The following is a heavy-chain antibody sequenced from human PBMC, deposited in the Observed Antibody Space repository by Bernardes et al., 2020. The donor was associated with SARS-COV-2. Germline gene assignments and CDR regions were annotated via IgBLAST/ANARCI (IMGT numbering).Heavy chain of an antibody. V-gene: IGHV3-23*01. CDR1: GSTFNNYA. D-gene: IGHD2-15*01. J-gene: IGHJ4*02. CDR3: AKDQVSLHSGNYCDY. Sequence: GGSLRLSCAASGSTFNNYAMTWVRQAPGKGLEWVSAISGGGGSTYYADSVKGHFTISRDNSKNTLYLQMNSLRAEDTAVYYCAKDQVSLHSGNYCDYWGQGTLVTVSS. CDR2: ISGGGGST.